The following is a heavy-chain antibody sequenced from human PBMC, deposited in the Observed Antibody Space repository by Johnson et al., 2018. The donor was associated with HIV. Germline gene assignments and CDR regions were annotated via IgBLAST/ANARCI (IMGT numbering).Heavy chain of an antibody. V-gene: IGHV3-33*08. CDR1: GFTFSSYA. CDR2: LWYDGSNK. CDR3: ARGSSGSFDL. Sequence: QVLLVESGGGVVQPGRSLRLSCAASGFTFSSYAMHWVRQAPGKGLEWVAVLWYDGSNKYYVDSVKGRFTISRDNAKKSMYLQMNSLRAEDTALYYCARGSSGSFDLWGRGTMVTVSS. J-gene: IGHJ3*01. D-gene: IGHD6-6*01.